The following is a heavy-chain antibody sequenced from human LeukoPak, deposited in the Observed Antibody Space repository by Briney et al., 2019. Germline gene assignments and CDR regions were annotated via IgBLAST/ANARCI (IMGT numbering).Heavy chain of an antibody. CDR3: ARDVAAAAPDDAFDI. Sequence: GASVKVSCKASGYTFTSYHMHWVRQAPGQGLEWMGRINPNSGGTNYAQKFQGRVTMTRDTSISTAYMELSRLRSDDTAVYYCARDVAAAAPDDAFDIWGQGTMVTVSS. CDR2: INPNSGGT. D-gene: IGHD6-13*01. J-gene: IGHJ3*02. V-gene: IGHV1-2*06. CDR1: GYTFTSYH.